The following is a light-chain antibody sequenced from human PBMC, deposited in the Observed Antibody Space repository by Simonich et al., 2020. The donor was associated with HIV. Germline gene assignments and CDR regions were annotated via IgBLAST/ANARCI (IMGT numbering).Light chain of an antibody. Sequence: EIVMTQSPATLSVSPGERATLSFRTSQSVSSNLAWYQQKPGQAPRLLIYGASTRATGIPARFSGSGSWTEFTLTISSLQSEDFAVYYCQQYNNWWTFGQGTKVEIK. J-gene: IGKJ1*01. V-gene: IGKV3-15*01. CDR2: GAS. CDR1: QSVSSN. CDR3: QQYNNWWT.